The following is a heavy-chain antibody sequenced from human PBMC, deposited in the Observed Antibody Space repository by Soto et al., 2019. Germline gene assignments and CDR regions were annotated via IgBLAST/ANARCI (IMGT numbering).Heavy chain of an antibody. V-gene: IGHV4-30-4*01. D-gene: IGHD5-12*01. J-gene: IGHJ6*02. Sequence: SETLSLACTVSGDSISSSDYYWSWIRQPPGKGLEWIGYIYYSGSTYYNPSLKSRVTISVDTSKNQFSLKLSSVTAADTAVFYCASILLGGYSGYRRDNGMDVWGQGTTVTVSS. CDR2: IYYSGST. CDR3: ASILLGGYSGYRRDNGMDV. CDR1: GDSISSSDYY.